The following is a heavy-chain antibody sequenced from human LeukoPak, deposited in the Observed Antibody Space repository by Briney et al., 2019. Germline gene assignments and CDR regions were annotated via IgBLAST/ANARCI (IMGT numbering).Heavy chain of an antibody. CDR1: GGSISSGGYY. CDR3: ARARGVRLLGY. CDR2: IYHSGST. D-gene: IGHD3-10*01. V-gene: IGHV4-30-2*01. J-gene: IGHJ4*02. Sequence: SETLSLTCTVSGGSISSGGYYWSWIRQPPGKGLEWIGYIYHSGSTYYNPFLKSRVTISVDRSKNRFSLKLSSVTAADTAVYYCARARGVRLLGYWGQGTPVTVSS.